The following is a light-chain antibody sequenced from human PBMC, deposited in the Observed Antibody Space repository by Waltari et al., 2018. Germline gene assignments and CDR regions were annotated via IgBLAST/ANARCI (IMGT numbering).Light chain of an antibody. J-gene: IGKJ4*01. CDR3: QQSGSSPT. V-gene: IGKV3-20*01. CDR2: GTS. Sequence: EIVLTQSPGTLSLSPGERATLSCRASQSVTSNFLAWYQQKPGQAPRLFIRGTSTRATGIPDRFSGSGSGTDFTLTISRLEPEDCAVYYCQQSGSSPTFGGGTKVEIK. CDR1: QSVTSNF.